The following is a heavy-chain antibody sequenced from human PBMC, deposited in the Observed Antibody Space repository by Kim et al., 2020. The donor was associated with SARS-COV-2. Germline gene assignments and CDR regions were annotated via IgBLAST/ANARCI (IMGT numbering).Heavy chain of an antibody. CDR2: ISTYNGDT. Sequence: ASVKVSCKPSGYIFTFYDISWVRQAPGQGLEWMGWISTYNGDTNYAQKLQGRVTMSTDTSTSTAYMELRSLRPDDTAVYYCAGASGAQNTAAAFDYWGQGTPVTVSS. CDR3: AGASGAQNTAAAFDY. V-gene: IGHV1-18*01. D-gene: IGHD6-13*01. CDR1: GYIFTFYD. J-gene: IGHJ4*02.